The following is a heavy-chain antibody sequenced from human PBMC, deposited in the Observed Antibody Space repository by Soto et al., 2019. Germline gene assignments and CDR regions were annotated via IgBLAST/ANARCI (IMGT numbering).Heavy chain of an antibody. CDR3: AKDREDIVVVVAATGYYFDY. Sequence: GGSLRLSCAASGFTFSSYAMSWVRQAPGKGLEWVSAISGSGGSTYYADSVKGRFTISRDNSKNTLYLQMNSLRAEDTAVYYCAKDREDIVVVVAATGYYFDYWGQGTLVTVSS. CDR2: ISGSGGST. CDR1: GFTFSSYA. J-gene: IGHJ4*02. D-gene: IGHD2-15*01. V-gene: IGHV3-23*01.